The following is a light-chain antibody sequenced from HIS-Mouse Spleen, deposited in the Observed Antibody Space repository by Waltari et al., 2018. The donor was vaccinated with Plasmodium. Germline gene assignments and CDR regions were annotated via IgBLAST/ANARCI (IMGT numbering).Light chain of an antibody. J-gene: IGKJ4*01. CDR1: QSVSSY. Sequence: EIVLTQSPATLSLSPGERATLSCRASQSVSSYLAWYQQKPGQAPRLLIVDAANRATGIPARFSGSGSGTDFTLTISSLEPEDFAVYYCQQRSNWPRVLTFGGGTKVEIK. CDR3: QQRSNWPRVLT. V-gene: IGKV3-11*01. CDR2: DAA.